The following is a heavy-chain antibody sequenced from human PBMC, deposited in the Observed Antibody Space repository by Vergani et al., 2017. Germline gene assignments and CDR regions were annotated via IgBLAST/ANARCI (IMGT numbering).Heavy chain of an antibody. V-gene: IGHV1-69*04. CDR2: IIPILGIA. D-gene: IGHD3-22*01. Sequence: QVQLVQSGAEVKKPGASVKVSCKASGGTFSRYAISWVRQAPGQGLQWMGRIIPILGIANYAQKFQVRVTITADRSTSTAYMELSRLRSEDTAVYYCARDDGGGYIDYWGQGTLVTVSS. CDR1: GGTFSRYA. CDR3: ARDDGGGYIDY. J-gene: IGHJ4*02.